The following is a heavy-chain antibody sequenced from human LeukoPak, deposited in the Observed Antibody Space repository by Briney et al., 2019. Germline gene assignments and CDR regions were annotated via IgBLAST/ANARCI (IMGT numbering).Heavy chain of an antibody. V-gene: IGHV4-4*07. CDR1: GGSFSGYY. CDR3: AREVPIAAAGKRYYYYYYMDV. CDR2: IYTSGST. Sequence: SETLSLTCAVYGGSFSGYYWSWIRQPAGKGLEWIGRIYTSGSTNYNPSLKSRVTMSVDTSKNQFSLKLSSVTAADTAVYYCAREVPIAAAGKRYYYYYYMDVWGKGTTVTVSS. D-gene: IGHD6-13*01. J-gene: IGHJ6*03.